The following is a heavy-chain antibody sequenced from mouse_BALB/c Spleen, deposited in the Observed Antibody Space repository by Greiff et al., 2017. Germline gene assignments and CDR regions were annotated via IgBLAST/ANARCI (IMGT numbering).Heavy chain of an antibody. D-gene: IGHD2-4*01. CDR3: ARSGDYRNYWYFDV. V-gene: IGHV1S137*01. CDR2: ISTYYGDA. J-gene: IGHJ1*01. Sequence: QVQLQQSGAELVRPGVSVKISCKGSGYTFTDYAMHWVKQSHAKSLEWIGVISTYYGDASYNQKFKGKATMTVDKSSSTAYMELARLTSEDSAIYYCARSGDYRNYWYFDVWGAGTTVTVSS. CDR1: GYTFTDYA.